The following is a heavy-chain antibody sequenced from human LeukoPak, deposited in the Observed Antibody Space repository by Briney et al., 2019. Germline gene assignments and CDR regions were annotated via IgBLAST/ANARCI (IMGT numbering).Heavy chain of an antibody. Sequence: GRSLRLSCAASGLTFSSHGMLWVRQAPGKGLEWVALIWYDGSNKYYADSVKGRFTISRDNSKNTLYLQMDSLRAEDTAVYYCARDIYGYFDLWGRGTLVTVSS. V-gene: IGHV3-33*01. D-gene: IGHD3-16*01. CDR3: ARDIYGYFDL. CDR1: GLTFSSHG. J-gene: IGHJ2*01. CDR2: IWYDGSNK.